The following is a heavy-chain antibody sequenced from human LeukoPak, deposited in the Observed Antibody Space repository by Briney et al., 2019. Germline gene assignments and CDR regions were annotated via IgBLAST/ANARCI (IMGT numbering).Heavy chain of an antibody. D-gene: IGHD2-15*01. Sequence: PGGSLSLSCAASGFTVSSSYMSWVRQAPGKGLEWVSVIYSGGTTYYADSVKGRFTISRHNSENTLYLQMNSLRAEDTAVYYCARRLAVTHASDIWGQGTMVTVSS. V-gene: IGHV3-53*04. J-gene: IGHJ3*02. CDR1: GFTVSSSY. CDR3: ARRLAVTHASDI. CDR2: IYSGGTT.